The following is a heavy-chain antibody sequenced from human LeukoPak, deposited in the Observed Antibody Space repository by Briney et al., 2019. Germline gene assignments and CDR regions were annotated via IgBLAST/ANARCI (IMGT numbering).Heavy chain of an antibody. V-gene: IGHV1-2*02. J-gene: IGHJ4*02. CDR3: VREGNELLSKNFDY. CDR2: INPHSGGT. Sequence: ASVKVSCKASGFTFTGCYIHRVRQAPGQGLEWMGYINPHSGGTSSPQKFQGRLTMTRDTSISAAYMELSSLISDDTAMYYCVREGNELLSKNFDYWGQGTLVTVSS. CDR1: GFTFTGCY. D-gene: IGHD2-21*02.